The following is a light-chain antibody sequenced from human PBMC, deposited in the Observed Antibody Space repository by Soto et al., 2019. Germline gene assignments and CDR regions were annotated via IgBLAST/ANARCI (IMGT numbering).Light chain of an antibody. J-gene: IGKJ4*01. V-gene: IGKV1-33*01. CDR2: GES. CDR3: QQYEILSI. Sequence: DIQMTQSPSSLSASVGDRVTITCRASQDIRTHLNWFQQKPGKDPKLLIYGESYLEIGVPSRFSGGGSGTDFTLSISSLQPEDSATYYCQQYEILSIFGGGTKVDI. CDR1: QDIRTH.